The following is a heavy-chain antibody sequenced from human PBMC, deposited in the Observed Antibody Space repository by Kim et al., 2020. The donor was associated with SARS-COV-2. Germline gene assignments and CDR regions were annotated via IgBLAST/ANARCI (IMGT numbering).Heavy chain of an antibody. Sequence: DSVKGRFTISRDNDKNSLYLQMNSLRAEDTAVYYCAREAEVTDYYYGMDVWGQGTTVTVSS. J-gene: IGHJ6*02. V-gene: IGHV3-21*01. CDR3: AREAEVTDYYYGMDV. D-gene: IGHD4-4*01.